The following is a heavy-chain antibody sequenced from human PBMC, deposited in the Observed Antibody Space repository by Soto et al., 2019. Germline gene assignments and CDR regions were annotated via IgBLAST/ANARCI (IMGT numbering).Heavy chain of an antibody. CDR1: GYTLVELS. CDR3: TTGQRPIRFLEWLSRYYFDY. Sequence: QLQLVQSGAEVKKPGASVKVSCKVSGYTLVELSMHWVRQAPGKGLEWMGGYDPEDGETIYAQTFQGRVTMTEDTSTDTAYMELSNLRSEDTAVYYCTTGQRPIRFLEWLSRYYFDYWGQGTLVTVSS. CDR2: YDPEDGET. D-gene: IGHD3-3*01. J-gene: IGHJ4*02. V-gene: IGHV1-24*01.